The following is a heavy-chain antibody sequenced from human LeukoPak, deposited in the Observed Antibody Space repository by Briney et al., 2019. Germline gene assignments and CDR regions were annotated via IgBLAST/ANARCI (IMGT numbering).Heavy chain of an antibody. Sequence: PGGSLRLSCAASGFTFSDYYMSWTRQAPGKGLEWVSYISSSGSTIYYADSVKGRFTISRDNAKNSLYLQMNSLRAEDTAVYYCSVDYGDSGGAFDIWGQGTMVTVSS. V-gene: IGHV3-11*01. CDR3: SVDYGDSGGAFDI. D-gene: IGHD4-17*01. CDR1: GFTFSDYY. CDR2: ISSSGSTI. J-gene: IGHJ3*02.